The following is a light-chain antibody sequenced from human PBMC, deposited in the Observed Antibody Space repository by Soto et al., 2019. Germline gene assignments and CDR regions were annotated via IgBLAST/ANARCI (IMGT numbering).Light chain of an antibody. CDR1: NLGDKY. J-gene: IGLJ2*01. CDR2: QDR. CDR3: QAWDSSTVV. V-gene: IGLV3-1*01. Sequence: SYELTQPPSVSVSPGQTAIITCSGANLGDKYVSWYQQKTGQSPILVSYQDRRRPSGIPERFSGSNSGNTATLTISETQPMDEADYYCQAWDSSTVVFGGGTKHTVL.